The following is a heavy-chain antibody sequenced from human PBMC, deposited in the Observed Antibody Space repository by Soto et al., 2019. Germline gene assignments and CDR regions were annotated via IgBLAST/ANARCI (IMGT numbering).Heavy chain of an antibody. CDR1: DVCCDSDS. Sequence: SVSDVCCDSDSFSYTGLSPGKGLEWIGEVNQSGSANYNPSLESRVTISVDTSKKQFSLRLSSVTAADTAVYYCAIERRVVGGYSSSWYDYFDSWGLG. CDR3: AIERRVVGGYSSSWYDYFDS. V-gene: IGHV4-34*01. D-gene: IGHD6-13*01. CDR2: VNQSGSA. J-gene: IGHJ4*02.